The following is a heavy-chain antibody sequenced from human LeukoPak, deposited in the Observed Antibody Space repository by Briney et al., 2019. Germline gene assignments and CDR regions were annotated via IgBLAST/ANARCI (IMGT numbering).Heavy chain of an antibody. V-gene: IGHV4-61*01. CDR1: GGSVSSGSYY. CDR3: AREITMVRGGFDL. Sequence: SETLSLTCTVSGGSVSSGSYYWSWIRQPPGKGLEWIGYIYYSGGTNYNPSLKSRVTISVDTSKNQFSLKLSSVTAADTAVYYGAREITMVRGGFDLWGRGTLVTVSS. J-gene: IGHJ2*01. CDR2: IYYSGGT. D-gene: IGHD3-10*01.